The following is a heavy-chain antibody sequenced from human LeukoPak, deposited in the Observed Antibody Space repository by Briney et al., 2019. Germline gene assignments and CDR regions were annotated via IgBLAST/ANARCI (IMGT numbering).Heavy chain of an antibody. CDR2: ISYDGSNK. J-gene: IGHJ3*02. D-gene: IGHD3-22*01. CDR1: GFTFSSYA. CDR3: ARGRGSGCYYYAFDI. V-gene: IGHV3-30*04. Sequence: GGSLRLSCAASGFTFSSYAMHWVRQAPGKGLEWVAVISYDGSNKYYADSVKGRFTISRDNSKNTLYLQMNSLRAEDTAVYYCARGRGSGCYYYAFDIWGQGTMVTVSS.